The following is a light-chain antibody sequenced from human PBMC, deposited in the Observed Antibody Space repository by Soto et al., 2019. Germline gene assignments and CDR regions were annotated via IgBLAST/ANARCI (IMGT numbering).Light chain of an antibody. CDR3: QQRLNWHPG. J-gene: IGKJ1*01. V-gene: IGKV3-11*01. CDR2: GAS. Sequence: EVVLTQSPGTLSLSPGVRASLSCRASQSLNARYLAWYQVKPGQAPRLLFYGASNRTTGVPARFSGSRSGTDFTLTISDLEPADFGLYYCQQRLNWHPGFGQGTKVDIK. CDR1: QSLNARY.